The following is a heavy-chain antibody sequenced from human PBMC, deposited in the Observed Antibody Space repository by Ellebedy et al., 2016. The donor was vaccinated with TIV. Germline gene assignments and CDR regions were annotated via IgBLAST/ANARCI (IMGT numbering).Heavy chain of an antibody. J-gene: IGHJ3*02. CDR1: GGSISSYY. CDR2: NYYSGST. V-gene: IGHV4-59*01. D-gene: IGHD4-17*01. CDR3: ARYKHDYGAPGRPNDAFDI. Sequence: MPSETLSLTCTVPGGSISSYYWSWIRQPPGKGLEWIGYNYYSGSTNYNTSLKSRVTISVDTSKNQFSLKLSSVTAADTAVYYCARYKHDYGAPGRPNDAFDIWGQGTMVTVSS.